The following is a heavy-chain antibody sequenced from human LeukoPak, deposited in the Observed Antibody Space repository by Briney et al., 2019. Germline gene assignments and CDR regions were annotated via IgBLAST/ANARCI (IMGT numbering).Heavy chain of an antibody. D-gene: IGHD3-22*01. V-gene: IGHV1-3*01. CDR3: ARSLDSSVEGFDY. Sequence: GASVKVSCKASGYTFTSYAMHWVRQAPGQRLEWMGWINAGNGNTKYSQKFQGRVTIARDTSASPAYMELSSLRSEDTAVYYCARSLDSSVEGFDYWGQGTLVTVSS. CDR2: INAGNGNT. CDR1: GYTFTSYA. J-gene: IGHJ4*02.